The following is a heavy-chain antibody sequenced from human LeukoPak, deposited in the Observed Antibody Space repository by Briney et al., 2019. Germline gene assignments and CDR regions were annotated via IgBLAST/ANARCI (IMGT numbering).Heavy chain of an antibody. CDR1: GDSVSNNSAA. CDR2: TYYRSKWYN. V-gene: IGHV6-1*01. J-gene: IGHJ6*02. CDR3: ARDRIAVAGTGPSRAYYYYGMDV. Sequence: SQTLSLTCAISGDSVSNNSAAWNWIRQSPSRGLEWLGRTYYRSKWYNDYAVSAKSRITINPDTSKNQFSLQLSTVTPEDTAVYYCARDRIAVAGTGPSRAYYYYGMDVWGQGTTVTVSS. D-gene: IGHD6-19*01.